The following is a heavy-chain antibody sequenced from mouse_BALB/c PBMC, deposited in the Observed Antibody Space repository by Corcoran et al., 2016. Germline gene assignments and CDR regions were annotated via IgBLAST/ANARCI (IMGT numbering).Heavy chain of an antibody. Sequence: QIQLVQSGPELKKPGETVKISCKASGYTFTNYGMNWVKQAPGKGLKWMGWINTYTGEPTYADDFKGRFAFSLETSASTAYLQINTLKNEDTATYFFAVYDYDSMDDWGQGTSVTVSS. CDR1: GYTFTNYG. D-gene: IGHD2-4*01. CDR3: AVYDYDSMDD. V-gene: IGHV9-3-1*01. J-gene: IGHJ4*01. CDR2: INTYTGEP.